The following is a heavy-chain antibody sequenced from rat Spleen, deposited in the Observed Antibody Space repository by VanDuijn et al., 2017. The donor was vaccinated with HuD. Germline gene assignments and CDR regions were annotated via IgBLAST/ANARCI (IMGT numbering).Heavy chain of an antibody. J-gene: IGHJ2*01. Sequence: EVQLVESDGGLVQPGRSLKLSCAASGFTFSNYDMAWVRQDSTKGLEWVASISPGGGSTYYRDSVKGRFTISRDDAKSSLYLQMDSLRSGDTATYYGARANRDSYAHFDYWGQGVMVTVSS. CDR1: GFTFSNYD. CDR3: ARANRDSYAHFDY. V-gene: IGHV5S23*01. CDR2: ISPGGGST. D-gene: IGHD1-12*01.